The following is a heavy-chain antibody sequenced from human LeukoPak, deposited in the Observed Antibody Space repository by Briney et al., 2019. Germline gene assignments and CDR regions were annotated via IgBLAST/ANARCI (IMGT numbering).Heavy chain of an antibody. J-gene: IGHJ4*02. V-gene: IGHV3-23*01. CDR1: GFTFSIYA. CDR2: ISGRGTT. Sequence: GASLRLSCAASGFTFSIYAMGRVRQAPGKGLEWVSAISGRGTTYYADSVKGRFTISRDNSKNTLYLQMNSLRAEDTAVYYCAKDPMVRGSTYDYWGQGTLVTVSS. D-gene: IGHD3-10*01. CDR3: AKDPMVRGSTYDY.